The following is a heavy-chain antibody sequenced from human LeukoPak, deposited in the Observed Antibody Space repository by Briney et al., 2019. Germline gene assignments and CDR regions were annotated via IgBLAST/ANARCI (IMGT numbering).Heavy chain of an antibody. CDR3: ARDHEMLLWFGEDYYFDY. CDR2: INTNTGNP. CDR1: GYTFTSYA. J-gene: IGHJ4*02. D-gene: IGHD3-10*01. V-gene: IGHV7-4-1*02. Sequence: ASVKVSCKASGYTFTSYAMNWVRQAPGQGLEWMGWINTNTGNPTYAQGFTGRFVFSLDTSVSTAYLQISSLKAEDTAVYYCARDHEMLLWFGEDYYFDYWGQGTLVTVSS.